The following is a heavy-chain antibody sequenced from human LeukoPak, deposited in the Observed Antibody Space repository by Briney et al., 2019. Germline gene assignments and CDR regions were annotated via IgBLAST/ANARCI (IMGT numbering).Heavy chain of an antibody. Sequence: ASVKVSCKASGYSFTTYYMHWMRQAPGQGLEWMGTMNPRGGSTNYAQKFQGRVTITTDESTSTAYMELSSLRSEDTAVYYCARDPVGGYPSVVDWFDPWGQGTLVTVSS. CDR1: GYSFTTYY. D-gene: IGHD3-22*01. CDR3: ARDPVGGYPSVVDWFDP. CDR2: MNPRGGST. J-gene: IGHJ5*02. V-gene: IGHV1-46*01.